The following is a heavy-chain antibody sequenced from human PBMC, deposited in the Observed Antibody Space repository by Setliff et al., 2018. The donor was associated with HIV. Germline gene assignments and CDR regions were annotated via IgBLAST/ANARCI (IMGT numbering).Heavy chain of an antibody. J-gene: IGHJ5*01. CDR2: FYTSGST. CDR1: GGSFTTYY. Sequence: NPSETLSLTCTVSGGSFTTYYWSWLRQPPGKELEWIGYFYTSGSTNYNPSLKSRVTISIDTSKNQFSLNLNSVTASETAVYYCARHRYRFGIDSWGQGALVTVSS. V-gene: IGHV4-4*09. CDR3: ARHRYRFGIDS. D-gene: IGHD3-16*01.